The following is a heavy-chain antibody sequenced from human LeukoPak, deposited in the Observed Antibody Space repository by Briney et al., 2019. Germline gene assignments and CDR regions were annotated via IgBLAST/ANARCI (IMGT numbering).Heavy chain of an antibody. V-gene: IGHV4-39*01. CDR2: IYYSGNT. Sequence: SETLSLTCTVSGGSIDSGSYYWGWIRQPPGKGLEWIGSIYYSGNTYYNPSLKSRVTISVDTSKNQFSLKLSSVTAADTAVYFCARAVGSTTRFYYMDVWGKGTTVTVSS. D-gene: IGHD1-7*01. CDR3: ARAVGSTTRFYYMDV. J-gene: IGHJ6*03. CDR1: GGSIDSGSYY.